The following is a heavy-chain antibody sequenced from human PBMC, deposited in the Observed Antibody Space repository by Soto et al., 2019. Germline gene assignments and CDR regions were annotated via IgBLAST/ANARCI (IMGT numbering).Heavy chain of an antibody. CDR3: VRQPYGSGTYYNVYGMDV. Sequence: PSVKVSCKASGYTFTTYGINWVRQAPGQGLEWMGWISDYNGNTNYAQKFQGRVTMTTDTSTSTAYLELRSLRSDDTAVYYCVRQPYGSGTYYNVYGMDVWGQGTTVTVSS. CDR1: GYTFTTYG. V-gene: IGHV1-18*01. J-gene: IGHJ6*02. CDR2: ISDYNGNT. D-gene: IGHD3-10*01.